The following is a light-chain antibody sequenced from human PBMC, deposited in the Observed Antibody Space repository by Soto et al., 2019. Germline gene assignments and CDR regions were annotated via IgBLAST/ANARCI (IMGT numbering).Light chain of an antibody. CDR1: HGIGTA. J-gene: IGKJ1*01. Sequence: EIVMTQSPATLSVSPGEGATLSCRASHGIGTALAWYQQKPGQTPRLLMYGASTRAPGVPARFSGSGSGTEFTLTISSLQPEDFTVYSCLQYHNLWAFGQGTKVDIK. CDR3: LQYHNLWA. V-gene: IGKV3-15*01. CDR2: GAS.